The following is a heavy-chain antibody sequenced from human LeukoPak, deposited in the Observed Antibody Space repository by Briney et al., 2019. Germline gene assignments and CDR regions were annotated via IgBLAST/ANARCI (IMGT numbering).Heavy chain of an antibody. V-gene: IGHV3-33*01. CDR1: GFSFSFYG. J-gene: IGHJ4*02. D-gene: IGHD1-26*01. CDR3: ARGGLTIAEATTSWYLDY. CDR2: TWYDGSNK. Sequence: GGSLRLSCATSGFSFSFYGMHWVRPARGKGLEWVALTWYDGSNKNYADSVKGRFNISRDNSKNTLYLQMNSLRGEDTAVYYCARGGLTIAEATTSWYLDYWGQGTLVTVSS.